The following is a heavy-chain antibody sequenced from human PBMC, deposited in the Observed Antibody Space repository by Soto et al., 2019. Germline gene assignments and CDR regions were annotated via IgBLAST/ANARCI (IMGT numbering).Heavy chain of an antibody. D-gene: IGHD3-22*01. Sequence: QLQLQESGPGLVKPSETLSLTCTVSGGSISSSSYYWGWIRQPPGKGLEWIGSIYYSGSTYYNPTRKNRLPISVDTSKNQFPLKLISVPAADTAGYYCARRVEVVVSNPWYFDLWGRGTLVTVSS. V-gene: IGHV4-39*01. CDR3: ARRVEVVVSNPWYFDL. CDR2: IYYSGST. CDR1: GGSISSSSYY. J-gene: IGHJ2*01.